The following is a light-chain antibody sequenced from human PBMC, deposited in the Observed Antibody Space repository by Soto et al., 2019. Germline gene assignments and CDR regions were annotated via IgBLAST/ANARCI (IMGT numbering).Light chain of an antibody. CDR1: QSVSSSY. V-gene: IGKV3-15*01. Sequence: EIRMTQSPPTLSVSPGGRATRSCRAGQSVSSSYLAWYQQKPGQAPSLLIYGASSRSTGIPARFSGSGSGTEFTLTISCLQSEDFAVYYCQQFYTWPRTFGQGTKVDIK. CDR2: GAS. J-gene: IGKJ1*01. CDR3: QQFYTWPRT.